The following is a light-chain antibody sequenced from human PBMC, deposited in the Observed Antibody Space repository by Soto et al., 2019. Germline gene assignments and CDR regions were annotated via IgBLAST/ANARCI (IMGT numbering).Light chain of an antibody. Sequence: EIVLTQSPATLSLSPGERATLSCRASQSVSSYLAWYQQKPGQAPRLLIYGASSRATGIPDRFSGSGSGTDFTLTISRLEPEDFAVYYCQQYNNLITFGQGTRLEIK. CDR1: QSVSSY. CDR2: GAS. CDR3: QQYNNLIT. V-gene: IGKV3-20*01. J-gene: IGKJ5*01.